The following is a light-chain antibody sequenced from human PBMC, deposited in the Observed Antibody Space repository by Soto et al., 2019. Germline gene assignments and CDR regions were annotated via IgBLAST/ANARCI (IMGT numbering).Light chain of an antibody. Sequence: RLTQSPSSLSASVGDRVTITCRASQDIFTYLAWYQQKPGKAPKLLIFDASSLPDGVPPRFTGSGSGSQFTLTINNLQPDDFATYYCQHYTLSSAPFGQGT. CDR2: DAS. V-gene: IGKV1-5*01. J-gene: IGKJ1*01. CDR3: QHYTLSSAP. CDR1: QDIFTY.